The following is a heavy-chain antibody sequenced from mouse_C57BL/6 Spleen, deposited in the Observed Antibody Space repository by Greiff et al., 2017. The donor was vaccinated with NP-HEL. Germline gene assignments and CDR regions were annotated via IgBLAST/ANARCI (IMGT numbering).Heavy chain of an antibody. Sequence: VQLQQSGAELVKPGASVKLSCKASGYTFTSYWMQWVKQRPGQGLEWIGEIDPSDSYTNYNQKFKGKATLTVYTPSSPAYIQLSSLTSEDSAVYYFAPGAPYYAMDDWGQGTSVTVSS. CDR3: APGAPYYAMDD. J-gene: IGHJ4*01. D-gene: IGHD4-1*01. V-gene: IGHV1-50*01. CDR1: GYTFTSYW. CDR2: IDPSDSYT.